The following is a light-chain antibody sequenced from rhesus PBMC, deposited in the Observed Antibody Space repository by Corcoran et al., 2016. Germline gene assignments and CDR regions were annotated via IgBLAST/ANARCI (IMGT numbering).Light chain of an antibody. CDR1: ENVNNY. V-gene: IGKV1-74*01. J-gene: IGKJ1*01. CDR3: QHNYGTPWT. CDR2: KAS. Sequence: DIQMTQSPSSLSASVGDRVTITCRTSENVNNYLNWYQQKPGKAPKLLIYKASTLQSGVPSRFSVSGSGTDYTFTISSLQSEDVATYYCQHNYGTPWTFGQGTKVEIK.